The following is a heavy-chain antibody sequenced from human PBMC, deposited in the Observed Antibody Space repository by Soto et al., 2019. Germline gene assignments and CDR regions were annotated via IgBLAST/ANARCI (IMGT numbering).Heavy chain of an antibody. J-gene: IGHJ6*02. CDR3: ARGDSTDCSNGVCSFFYNHVMDV. CDR2: INPKSGGT. D-gene: IGHD2-8*01. CDR1: GYSFTDYP. Sequence: QVQLVQSGAEVKKPGASVKVSCKASGYSFTDYPIHWVRQAPGHGLEWLGRINPKSGGTSTAQKFQGWVTMTTDTSISTASMELTRLTSDDTAIYYCARGDSTDCSNGVCSFFYNHVMDVWCQGTTVTVSS. V-gene: IGHV1-2*04.